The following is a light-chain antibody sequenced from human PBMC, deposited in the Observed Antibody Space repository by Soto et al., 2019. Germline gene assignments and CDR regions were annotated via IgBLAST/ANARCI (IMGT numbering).Light chain of an antibody. CDR2: GAS. J-gene: IGKJ4*01. V-gene: IGKV3-15*01. CDR1: QSVSSN. CDR3: QQYDNWHSLT. Sequence: EIVMTQSPATLSVSPGERATLSCMASQSVSSNLAWYQQKPGQAPRLLIYGASTRATGLPARFSGSGPGTEFTLTISSLQSEDFAVYYCQQYDNWHSLTFGGGTKVDIK.